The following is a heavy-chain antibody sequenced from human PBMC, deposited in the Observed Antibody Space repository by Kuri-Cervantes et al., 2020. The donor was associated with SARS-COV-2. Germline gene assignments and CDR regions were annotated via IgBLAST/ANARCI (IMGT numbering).Heavy chain of an antibody. J-gene: IGHJ4*02. D-gene: IGHD4/OR15-4a*01. Sequence: ASVKVSCKASGYTFTGYYIHWVRQAPGQGLEWMGIINPSGGSTSYAQKFQGRVTMTRDTSTDTAYMELSSLRSEDTAVYYCATSYAVSLAMVVDYWGQGTLVTVSS. V-gene: IGHV1-46*01. CDR3: ATSYAVSLAMVVDY. CDR1: GYTFTGYY. CDR2: INPSGGST.